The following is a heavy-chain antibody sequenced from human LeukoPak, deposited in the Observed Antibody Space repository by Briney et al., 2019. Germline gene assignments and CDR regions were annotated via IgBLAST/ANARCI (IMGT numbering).Heavy chain of an antibody. J-gene: IGHJ6*02. CDR1: GGTFSSYA. D-gene: IGHD3-3*01. CDR3: ARATSYYDFWSGYYYYGMDV. V-gene: IGHV1-2*06. Sequence: GASVKVSCKASGGTFSSYAISWVRQAPGQGLEWMGRINPNSGGTNYAQKFQGRVTMTRDTSISTAYMELSRLRSDDTAVYYCARATSYYDFWSGYYYYGMDVWGQGTTVTVSS. CDR2: INPNSGGT.